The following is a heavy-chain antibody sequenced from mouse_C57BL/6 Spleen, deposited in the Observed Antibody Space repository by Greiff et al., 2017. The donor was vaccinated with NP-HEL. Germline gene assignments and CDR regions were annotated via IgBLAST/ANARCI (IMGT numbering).Heavy chain of an antibody. CDR2: IHPNSGST. CDR1: GYTFTSYW. D-gene: IGHD1-1*01. J-gene: IGHJ4*01. CDR3: ARETTVVSMDY. Sequence: QVQLQQPGAELVKPGASVKLSCKASGYTFTSYWMHWVKQRPGQGLEWIGMIHPNSGSTNYNEKFKSKATLTVDKSSSTAYMQLGSLTSEDSAVYYCARETTVVSMDYWGQGTSVTVSS. V-gene: IGHV1-64*01.